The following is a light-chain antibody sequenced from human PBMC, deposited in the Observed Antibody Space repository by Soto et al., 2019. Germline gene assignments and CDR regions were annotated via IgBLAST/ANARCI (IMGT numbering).Light chain of an antibody. Sequence: QSALTQPASVSGSPGQSITISCTGTSSDVGDNNYVSWYQHHPGKAPTLMIYDVTHRPSGISNRFSGSKSGNTASLTISGLQAEDEADYYCSSYTSSDTLYVFGTGTKLTVL. V-gene: IGLV2-14*03. CDR1: SSDVGDNNY. J-gene: IGLJ1*01. CDR2: DVT. CDR3: SSYTSSDTLYV.